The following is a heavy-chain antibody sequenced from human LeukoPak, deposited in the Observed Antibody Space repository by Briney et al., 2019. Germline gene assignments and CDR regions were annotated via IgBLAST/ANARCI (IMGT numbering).Heavy chain of an antibody. Sequence: GRSLRLSCAASGFTFDDYTMHWVLQAPGRGLEWGSLISWDGGSTYYADSVKGRFNISRDNSKNSLYLKMNGLRTEDTALYYCAKDTAGARGTTATYDYWGQGTLVTVSS. CDR3: AKDTAGARGTTATYDY. V-gene: IGHV3-43*01. D-gene: IGHD2-2*01. CDR2: ISWDGGST. CDR1: GFTFDDYT. J-gene: IGHJ4*02.